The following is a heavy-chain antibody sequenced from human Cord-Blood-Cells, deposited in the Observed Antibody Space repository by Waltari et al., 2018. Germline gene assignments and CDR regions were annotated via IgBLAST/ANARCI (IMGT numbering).Heavy chain of an antibody. Sequence: QVQLVQSGAEVKKPGSSVTVSCKASGGTLRSYAIRWVRQAPGQGIEWMGRIIPILGIANYAQKFQGRVTITADKSTSTAYMELSSLRSEDTAVYYCARRIEGRKQLVSFDYWGQGTLVTISS. CDR1: GGTLRSYA. V-gene: IGHV1-69*09. J-gene: IGHJ4*02. D-gene: IGHD6-6*01. CDR3: ARRIEGRKQLVSFDY. CDR2: IIPILGIA.